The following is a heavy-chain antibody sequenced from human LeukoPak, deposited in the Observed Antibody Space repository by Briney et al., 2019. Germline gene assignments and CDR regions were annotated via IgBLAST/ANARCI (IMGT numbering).Heavy chain of an antibody. CDR2: INSDGSST. CDR1: GFTFSSYW. CDR3: ARGLTTVVANWFDP. V-gene: IGHV3-74*01. Sequence: GGSLRLSCAASGFTFSSYWMHWVRQAPEKGLVWVSRINSDGSSTNYADSVKGRFTISRDNAKNPLYLQMSSLRAEDTAVYYWARGLTTVVANWFDPWGQGILVTVSS. D-gene: IGHD4-23*01. J-gene: IGHJ5*02.